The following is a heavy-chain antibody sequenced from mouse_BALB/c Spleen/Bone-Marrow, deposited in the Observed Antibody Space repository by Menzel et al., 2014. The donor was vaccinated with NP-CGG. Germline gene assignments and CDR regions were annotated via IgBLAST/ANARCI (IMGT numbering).Heavy chain of an antibody. CDR1: GYTFTSYW. CDR2: IDPYDSEA. J-gene: IGHJ1*01. V-gene: IGHV1-74*01. CDR3: ARSGSNFGRFFDV. D-gene: IGHD2-5*01. Sequence: VQVVESGAELVRPGASVNLSCKASGYTFTSYWMNWVMQRPEQGLEWIGRIDPYDSEAHYNQKFKDKAILTVDKSSSTAYMQLISLTAEDSAVYYCARSGSNFGRFFDVLGAGTTVTVSS.